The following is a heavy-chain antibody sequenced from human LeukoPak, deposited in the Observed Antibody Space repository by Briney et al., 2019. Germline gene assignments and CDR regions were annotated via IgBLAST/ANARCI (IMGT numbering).Heavy chain of an antibody. Sequence: PGGSLRLSCAASGFIFDDYGMSWVRQAPGKGLEWVSSISSSSSYIYYADSVKGRFTISRDNAKNSLYLQMNSLRAEDTAVYYCARVGNWNPYGAFDIWGQGTMVTVSS. CDR2: ISSSSSYI. V-gene: IGHV3-21*01. CDR1: GFIFDDYG. CDR3: ARVGNWNPYGAFDI. J-gene: IGHJ3*02. D-gene: IGHD1-1*01.